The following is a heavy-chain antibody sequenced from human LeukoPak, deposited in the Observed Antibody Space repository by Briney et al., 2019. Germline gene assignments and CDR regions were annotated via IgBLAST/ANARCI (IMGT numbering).Heavy chain of an antibody. J-gene: IGHJ4*02. Sequence: GGSLRLSCAASGFTFDDYAMHWVRQAPGKGLEWVSGISWNSGSIDYADSVKGRFTISRDNTKNSLYLQMNSLRAEDTAVYYCAKDLRSSGWRNKFDYWGQGTLVTVSS. CDR3: AKDLRSSGWRNKFDY. CDR1: GFTFDDYA. CDR2: ISWNSGSI. D-gene: IGHD6-19*01. V-gene: IGHV3-9*01.